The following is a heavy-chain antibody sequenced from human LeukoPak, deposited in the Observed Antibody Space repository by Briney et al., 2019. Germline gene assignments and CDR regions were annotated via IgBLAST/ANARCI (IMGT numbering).Heavy chain of an antibody. Sequence: GGSLRLSCAASGFTFSSYWMSWVRQAPGKGLEWVANIKQDGSEKYYVDSVKGRFTISRDNSKNTLYLQMNSLRTEDTAVYYCAKVLGGHCSSTSCSLQHWGKGTLVTVSS. V-gene: IGHV3-7*01. CDR3: AKVLGGHCSSTSCSLQH. D-gene: IGHD2-2*01. J-gene: IGHJ1*01. CDR2: IKQDGSEK. CDR1: GFTFSSYW.